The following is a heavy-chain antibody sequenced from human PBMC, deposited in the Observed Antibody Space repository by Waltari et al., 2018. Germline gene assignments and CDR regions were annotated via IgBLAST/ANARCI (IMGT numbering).Heavy chain of an antibody. CDR2: ISSSSSYI. V-gene: IGHV3-21*01. CDR1: GGSISSHY. D-gene: IGHD3-22*01. Sequence: VQLQESGPGLVKPSETLSLTCTVSGGSISSHYWSWHRQPPGKGLEWVSSISSSSSYIYYADSVKGRFTISRDNAKNSLYLQMNSLRAEDTAVYYCARDPNYYDSSGYPSDPWGQGTLVTVSS. CDR3: ARDPNYYDSSGYPSDP. J-gene: IGHJ5*02.